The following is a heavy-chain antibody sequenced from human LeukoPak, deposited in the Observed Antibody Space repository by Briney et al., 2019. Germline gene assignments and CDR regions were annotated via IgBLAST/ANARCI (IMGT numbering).Heavy chain of an antibody. Sequence: SETLSLTCTVSGGSISSSSYYWGWIRQPPGKGLEWIGSIYYSGSTYYNPSLKSRVTISVDTSKNQFSLKLSSVTAADTAVYYCARQDSKLRYFDWLSVSGPRGAFDIWGQGTMVTVSS. CDR1: GGSISSSSYY. J-gene: IGHJ3*02. V-gene: IGHV4-39*01. D-gene: IGHD3-9*01. CDR2: IYYSGST. CDR3: ARQDSKLRYFDWLSVSGPRGAFDI.